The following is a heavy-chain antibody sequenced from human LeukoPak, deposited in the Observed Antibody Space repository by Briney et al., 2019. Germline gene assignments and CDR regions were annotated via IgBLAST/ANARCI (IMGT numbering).Heavy chain of an antibody. Sequence: SETLSLTCAVYGGSFSGYYWSWIRQPPGKGLEWIGEINNSGSTNYNPSLKSRVTISVDTSKNQFSLKLSSVTAADTVVYYCARLTTIFGVVITGYMDVWGKGTTVTVSS. D-gene: IGHD3-3*01. CDR2: INNSGST. V-gene: IGHV4-34*01. J-gene: IGHJ6*03. CDR1: GGSFSGYY. CDR3: ARLTTIFGVVITGYMDV.